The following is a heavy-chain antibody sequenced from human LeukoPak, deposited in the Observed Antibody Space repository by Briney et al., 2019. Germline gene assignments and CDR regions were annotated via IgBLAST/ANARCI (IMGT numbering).Heavy chain of an antibody. D-gene: IGHD1-26*01. Sequence: SGGSLRLSCAASGFTSSNYAMSWVRQAPGKGLEWVSTLSGSGDNTYYADSVRGRFTISRDNSKKTLYLQMDSLRVEDTAVYYCAKGGSGSYYDRFDYWGQGTLVTVFS. J-gene: IGHJ4*02. CDR2: LSGSGDNT. CDR1: GFTSSNYA. CDR3: AKGGSGSYYDRFDY. V-gene: IGHV3-23*01.